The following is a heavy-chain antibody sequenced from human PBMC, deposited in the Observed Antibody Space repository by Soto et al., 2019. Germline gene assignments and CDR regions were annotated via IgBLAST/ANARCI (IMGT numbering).Heavy chain of an antibody. D-gene: IGHD4-17*01. CDR2: IYSGGST. J-gene: IGHJ6*02. Sequence: EVQLVESGGGLVQPGGSLRLSCAASGFTVSSNYMSWVRQAPGKGLEWVSVIYSGGSTYYADSVKGRFTISRDNSKNTLYLQMNSLRAEDTAVYYCARDSPKDGDYYYGMDVWGQGTTVTVSS. V-gene: IGHV3-66*01. CDR1: GFTVSSNY. CDR3: ARDSPKDGDYYYGMDV.